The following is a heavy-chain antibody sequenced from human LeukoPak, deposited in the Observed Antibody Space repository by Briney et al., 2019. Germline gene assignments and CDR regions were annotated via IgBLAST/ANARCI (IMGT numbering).Heavy chain of an antibody. CDR3: ARDPGYSSGWYMDLSG. Sequence: ASVKVSCKASGGTFSSYAISWVRQAPGQGLEWMGWISAYNGNTNYAQKLQGRVTMTTDTSTSTAYMELRSLRSDDTAVYYCARDPGYSSGWYMDLSGWGQGTLVTVSS. CDR1: GGTFSSYA. CDR2: ISAYNGNT. J-gene: IGHJ4*02. D-gene: IGHD6-19*01. V-gene: IGHV1-18*01.